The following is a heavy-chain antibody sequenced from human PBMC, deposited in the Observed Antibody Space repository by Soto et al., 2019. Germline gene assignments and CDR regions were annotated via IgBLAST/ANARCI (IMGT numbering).Heavy chain of an antibody. CDR2: IYYSGST. CDR3: ARGADHSSSWYVFDY. V-gene: IGHV4-59*01. D-gene: IGHD6-13*01. Sequence: PSETLSLTCTVSGGSISSYYWSWIRQPPGKGLEWIGYIYYSGSTNYNPSLKSRVTISVDTSKNQFSLKLSSVTAADTAVYYCARGADHSSSWYVFDYWGQGTLVTVSS. CDR1: GGSISSYY. J-gene: IGHJ4*02.